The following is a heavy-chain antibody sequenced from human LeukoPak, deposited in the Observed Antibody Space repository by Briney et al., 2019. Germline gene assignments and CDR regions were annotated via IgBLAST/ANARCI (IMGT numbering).Heavy chain of an antibody. CDR2: VNPNSGNT. V-gene: IGHV1-8*03. Sequence: ASVKVSCKASGYTFTSYDINWVRQATGQGLEWMGWVNPNSGNTGYAQKFQGRVTITRNISITTAYMELSSLRSDDTAVYYCARGEGWSDYYRSLAYWGQGTLVTVSS. D-gene: IGHD3-3*01. J-gene: IGHJ4*02. CDR1: GYTFTSYD. CDR3: ARGEGWSDYYRSLAY.